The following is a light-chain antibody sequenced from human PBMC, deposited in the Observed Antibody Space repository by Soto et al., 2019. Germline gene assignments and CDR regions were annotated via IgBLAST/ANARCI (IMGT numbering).Light chain of an antibody. V-gene: IGKV3-15*01. CDR1: QSVSSY. Sequence: EMVMTQSPATLSVSPGERVTLSCRASQSVSSYLAWYQQKPGQPPRLLIYVASTRADGIAARFSGSGCGTEFTRTISSLQSKDVEVYYCQQYKVGAQRFEQGTNVEI. CDR3: QQYKVGAQR. CDR2: VAS. J-gene: IGKJ1*01.